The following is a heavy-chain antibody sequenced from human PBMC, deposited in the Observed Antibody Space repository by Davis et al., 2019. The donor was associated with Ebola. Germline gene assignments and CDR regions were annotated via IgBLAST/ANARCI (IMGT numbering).Heavy chain of an antibody. V-gene: IGHV3-74*01. CDR3: ARDPSWGRDV. CDR1: GFTFSTYW. CDR2: INTDGDDT. Sequence: PGGSLRLSCAASGFTFSTYWMHWVRQLPGKGLVWVSRINTDGDDTSYADSVEGRFTVSRDNAKNTLYVQMNSLRAEDTAVYYCARDPSWGRDVWGQGTTVTVSS. J-gene: IGHJ6*02.